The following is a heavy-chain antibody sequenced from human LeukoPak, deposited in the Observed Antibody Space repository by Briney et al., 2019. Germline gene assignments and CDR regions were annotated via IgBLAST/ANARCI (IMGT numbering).Heavy chain of an antibody. CDR1: GGSISSSSYY. J-gene: IGHJ5*02. Sequence: TSETLSLTCTVSGGSISSSSYYWGWIRQPPGKGLEWIGSIYYSGSTYYNPSLKSRVTISVDTSKNQFSLKLSSVTAADTAVYYCARGLRAVAGMALGCNWFDPWGQGTLVTVSS. CDR2: IYYSGST. CDR3: ARGLRAVAGMALGCNWFDP. V-gene: IGHV4-39*07. D-gene: IGHD6-19*01.